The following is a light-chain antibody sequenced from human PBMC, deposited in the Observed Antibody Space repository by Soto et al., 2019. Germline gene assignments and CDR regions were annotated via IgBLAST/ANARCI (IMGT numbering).Light chain of an antibody. Sequence: EIVLTQSPGTLSLFPGERATLSCRASQSISSSYLAWYQQKPGQAPRLLIHGASNRATGTPDRFSGAGSGTDFTLTISRLEPEDFAVYYCHQYGSAPAWTFGQGTKVEIK. V-gene: IGKV3-20*01. CDR3: HQYGSAPAWT. J-gene: IGKJ1*01. CDR1: QSISSSY. CDR2: GAS.